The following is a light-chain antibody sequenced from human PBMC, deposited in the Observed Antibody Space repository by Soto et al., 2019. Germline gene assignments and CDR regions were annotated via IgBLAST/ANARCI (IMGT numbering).Light chain of an antibody. CDR2: GAS. Sequence: EIVLTQSPGTLSLSPGERATLSCRASQSVSNNYLAWYQQKPGQAPRLLIYGASNRATGIPDGFSGSGSGTDFTLTISRLEPEDFAVYYCQQYGSSGTFGQGNKGEIK. V-gene: IGKV3-20*01. CDR1: QSVSNNY. CDR3: QQYGSSGT. J-gene: IGKJ1*01.